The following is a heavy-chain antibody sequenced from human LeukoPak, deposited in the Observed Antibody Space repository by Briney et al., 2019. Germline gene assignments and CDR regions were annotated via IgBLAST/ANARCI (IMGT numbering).Heavy chain of an antibody. CDR3: ARHGDYDILTGYYRGFDY. V-gene: IGHV4-39*01. J-gene: IGHJ4*02. CDR2: IYYSGST. CDR1: GGSISSSSYY. D-gene: IGHD3-9*01. Sequence: SETLSLTCTVSGGSISSSSYYWGWIRQPPGKGLEWIGSIYYSGSTYYNPSLKSRVTISVGTSKNQFSLKLSSVTAADTAVYYCARHGDYDILTGYYRGFDYWGQGTLVTVSS.